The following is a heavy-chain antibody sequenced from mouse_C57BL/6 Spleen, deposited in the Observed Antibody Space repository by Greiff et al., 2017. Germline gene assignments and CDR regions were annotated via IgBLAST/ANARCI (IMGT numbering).Heavy chain of an antibody. CDR2: INPNNGGT. CDR3: ASLYYDYPWCAY. Sequence: EFQLQQSGPELVKPGASVKISCKASGYTFTDYYMNWVKQSHGKTLEWIGDINPNNGGTSYNQKFKCKATLTVDKSSSTAYMELRSLTSEDSAVYYCASLYYDYPWCAYWGQGTLVTVSA. V-gene: IGHV1-26*01. D-gene: IGHD2-4*01. J-gene: IGHJ3*01. CDR1: GYTFTDYY.